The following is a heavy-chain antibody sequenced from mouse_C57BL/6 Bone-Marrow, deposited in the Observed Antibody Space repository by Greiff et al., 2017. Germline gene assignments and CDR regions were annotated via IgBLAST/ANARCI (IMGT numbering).Heavy chain of an antibody. CDR2: INPSTGGT. CDR3: ARESSSYALSGFDY. J-gene: IGHJ2*01. CDR1: GYTFTSYW. D-gene: IGHD1-1*01. V-gene: IGHV1-53*01. Sequence: QVQLQQPGTELVKPGASVKLSCKASGYTFTSYWMHWVKQRPGQGLEWIGNINPSTGGTNYNEKFKSKATLTVDKSSSTAYMQLSSLTSEDSAFYYCARESSSYALSGFDYWGQGTTRTVSS.